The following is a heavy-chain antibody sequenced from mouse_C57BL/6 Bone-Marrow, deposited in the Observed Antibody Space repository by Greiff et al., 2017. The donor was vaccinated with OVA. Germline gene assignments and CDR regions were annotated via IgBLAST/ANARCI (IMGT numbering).Heavy chain of an antibody. CDR2: ISSGGDYI. CDR3: TRYSNGDYAMDY. D-gene: IGHD2-5*01. V-gene: IGHV5-9-1*02. J-gene: IGHJ4*01. Sequence: EVNVVESGEGLVKPGGSLKLSCAASGFTFSSYAMSWVRQTPEKRLEWVAYISSGGDYIYYADTVKGRFTISRDNARNTLYLQMSSLKSEDTAMYYCTRYSNGDYAMDYWGQGTSVTVSS. CDR1: GFTFSSYA.